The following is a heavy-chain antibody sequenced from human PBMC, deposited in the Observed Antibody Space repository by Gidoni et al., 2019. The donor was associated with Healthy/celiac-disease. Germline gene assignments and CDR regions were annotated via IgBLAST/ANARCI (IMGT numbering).Heavy chain of an antibody. D-gene: IGHD3-22*01. Sequence: EVQLLESGGGLLQPGCSLILSCASFGFTFSSFALICVRQAPGKGLECVSAIRGSGGSIYYADSGKVRFTISRDNSKNTLYLQMNSLRAEETAVYYCAKWGEPYYYDSSGYYRIGYFDYWGQGTLVTVSS. V-gene: IGHV3-23*01. CDR1: GFTFSSFA. CDR3: AKWGEPYYYDSSGYYRIGYFDY. CDR2: IRGSGGSI. J-gene: IGHJ4*02.